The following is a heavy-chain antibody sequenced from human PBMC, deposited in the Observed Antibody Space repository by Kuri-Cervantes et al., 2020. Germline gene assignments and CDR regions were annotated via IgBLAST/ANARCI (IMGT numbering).Heavy chain of an antibody. CDR2: IVVGSGNT. V-gene: IGHV1-58*01. D-gene: IGHD1-26*01. CDR3: AAGQGGRYYFFDY. J-gene: IGHJ4*02. Sequence: SVKISCNASGFTFTSSAVQWVRQARGQRLEWIGWIVVGSGNTNYAQKFQERVTITRDMSTSTAYMELSSLRSEDTAVYYCAAGQGGRYYFFDYWGQGTLVTVSS. CDR1: GFTFTSSA.